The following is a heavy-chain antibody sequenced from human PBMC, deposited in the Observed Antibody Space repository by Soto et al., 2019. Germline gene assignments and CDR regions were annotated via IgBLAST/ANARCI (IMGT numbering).Heavy chain of an antibody. CDR3: ARLGVYCSSTSCYPPRYYYGMEV. J-gene: IGHJ6*02. CDR1: GYSFTSYW. Sequence: GESLKISCKGSGYSFTSYWISWVRQMPGKGLEWMGRIDPSDSYTNYSPSFQGHVTISADKSISTAYLQWSSLKASDTAMYYCARLGVYCSSTSCYPPRYYYGMEVWGQGTTVTV. D-gene: IGHD2-2*01. V-gene: IGHV5-10-1*01. CDR2: IDPSDSYT.